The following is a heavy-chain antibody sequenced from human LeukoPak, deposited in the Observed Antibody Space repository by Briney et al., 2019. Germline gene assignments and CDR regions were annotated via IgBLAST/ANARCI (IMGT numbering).Heavy chain of an antibody. Sequence: GASVKVSCKASGYTFTSYYMHWVRQAPGQGLEWMGIINPSGGSTSYAQKFQGRVTMTRDTSTSTVYMELSSLRSEDTAVYYCARGDPLRYFDWFQPTDYYYYGMDVWGQGTTVTVSS. J-gene: IGHJ6*02. V-gene: IGHV1-46*01. CDR2: INPSGGST. D-gene: IGHD3-9*01. CDR3: ARGDPLRYFDWFQPTDYYYYGMDV. CDR1: GYTFTSYY.